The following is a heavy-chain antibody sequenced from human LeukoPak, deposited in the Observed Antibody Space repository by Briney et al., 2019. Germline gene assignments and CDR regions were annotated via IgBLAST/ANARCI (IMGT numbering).Heavy chain of an antibody. CDR1: GGSFSGYY. V-gene: IGHV4-34*01. D-gene: IGHD6-19*01. CDR3: ARVPVAGQYFDY. CDR2: INHSGST. J-gene: IGHJ4*02. Sequence: SETLPLTCAVYGGSFSGYYWSWIRQPPGKGLEWIGEINHSGSTNYNPSLKSRVTISVDTSKNQFSLKLSSVTAADTAVYYCARVPVAGQYFDYWGQGTLVTVSS.